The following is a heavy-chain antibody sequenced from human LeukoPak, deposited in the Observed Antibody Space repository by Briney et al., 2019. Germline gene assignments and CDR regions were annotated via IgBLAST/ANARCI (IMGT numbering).Heavy chain of an antibody. Sequence: TSETLFLTCTVSSGSISGYFWTWIRQPAGKRQEWIGRVYTSGSANYNPSLKSRVTMSVDTSKKQVSLNLSSVTAADTAVYYCARERQSHFDYWGQGTLVTVSS. CDR1: SGSISGYF. J-gene: IGHJ4*02. CDR2: VYTSGSA. CDR3: ARERQSHFDY. V-gene: IGHV4-4*07. D-gene: IGHD6-19*01.